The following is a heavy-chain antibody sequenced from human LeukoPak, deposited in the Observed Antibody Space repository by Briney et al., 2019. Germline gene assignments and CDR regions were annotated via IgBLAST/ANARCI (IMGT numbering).Heavy chain of an antibody. CDR2: ISSSSSYI. CDR1: GFTFSNYT. CDR3: ARDSMVRGVQDY. Sequence: GGSLRLSCAASGFTFSNYTMNWVRQAPGKGLEWVSSISSSSSYIYYADSVKGRFTISRDNAKNSLYLQMNSLRAEDTAVYYCARDSMVRGVQDYWGQGTLVTVSS. D-gene: IGHD3-10*01. V-gene: IGHV3-21*01. J-gene: IGHJ4*02.